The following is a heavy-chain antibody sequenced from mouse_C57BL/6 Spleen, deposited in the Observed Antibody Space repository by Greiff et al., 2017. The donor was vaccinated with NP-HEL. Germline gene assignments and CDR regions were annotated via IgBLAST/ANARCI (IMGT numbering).Heavy chain of an antibody. CDR3: AREGGYYGNYFDY. CDR1: GFTFSDYY. D-gene: IGHD2-1*01. V-gene: IGHV5-16*01. J-gene: IGHJ2*01. Sequence: EVMLVESEGGLVQPGSSMKLSCTASGFTFSDYYMAWVRQVPEKGLEWVANINYDGSSTYYLDSLKSRFIISRDNAKNILYLQMSSLKSEDTATYYCAREGGYYGNYFDYWGQGTTLTVSS. CDR2: INYDGSST.